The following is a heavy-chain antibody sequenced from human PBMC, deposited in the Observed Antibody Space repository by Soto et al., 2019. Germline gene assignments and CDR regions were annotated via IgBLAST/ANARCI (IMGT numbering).Heavy chain of an antibody. J-gene: IGHJ6*03. CDR2: IKSKTDGGTT. D-gene: IGHD4-17*01. CDR1: GFTFSNAW. V-gene: IGHV3-15*01. CDR3: TTGGSPYYDYGDYGEGSYYYYYMDV. Sequence: GGSLRLSCAASGFTFSNAWMSWVRQAPGKGLEWVGRIKSKTDGGTTDYAAPVKGRFTISRDDSKNTLYLQMNSLKTEDTAVYYCTTGGSPYYDYGDYGEGSYYYYYMDVWGKGTTVTVSS.